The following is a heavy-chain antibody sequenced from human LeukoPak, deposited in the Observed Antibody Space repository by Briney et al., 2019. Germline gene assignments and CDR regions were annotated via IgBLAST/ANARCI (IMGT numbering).Heavy chain of an antibody. J-gene: IGHJ4*02. Sequence: GGSLRLSCSASGFTFSSFAMHWVRQAPGKGLEYVAAISRDGGTTYYANSVKGRFTISRDNSKNTLYLQMGSLRADDMAVYYCARDLTGAGDYWGQGTLVTVSS. D-gene: IGHD7-27*01. CDR2: ISRDGGTT. CDR1: GFTFSSFA. CDR3: ARDLTGAGDY. V-gene: IGHV3-64*01.